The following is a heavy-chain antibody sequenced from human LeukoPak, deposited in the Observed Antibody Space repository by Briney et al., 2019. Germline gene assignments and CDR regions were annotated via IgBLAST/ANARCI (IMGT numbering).Heavy chain of an antibody. CDR2: IVVGSGNT. D-gene: IGHD3-22*01. CDR3: AAVIHYDSSGWVDAFDI. J-gene: IGHJ3*02. V-gene: IGHV1-58*02. CDR1: GFTFTSSA. Sequence: TSVKVSCKASGFTFTSSAMQWVRQARGQRLEWIGWIVVGSGNTNYAQEFQERVTITRDMSTSTAYMELSSLRSEDTAVYYCAAVIHYDSSGWVDAFDIWGQGTMVTVSS.